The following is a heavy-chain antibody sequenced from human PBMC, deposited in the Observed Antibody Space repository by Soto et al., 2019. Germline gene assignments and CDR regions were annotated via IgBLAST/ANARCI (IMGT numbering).Heavy chain of an antibody. Sequence: SETLSLTCTVSGGSISSSSYYWGWIRQPPGKGLEWIGSIYYSGSTYYNPSLKSRVTISVDTSKNQFSLKLSSVTAADTAVYYCARHLGPHSSLMNWLPSEYFQHWGQGTLVTVSS. D-gene: IGHD3-16*01. V-gene: IGHV4-39*01. CDR3: ARHLGPHSSLMNWLPSEYFQH. J-gene: IGHJ1*01. CDR1: GGSISSSSYY. CDR2: IYYSGST.